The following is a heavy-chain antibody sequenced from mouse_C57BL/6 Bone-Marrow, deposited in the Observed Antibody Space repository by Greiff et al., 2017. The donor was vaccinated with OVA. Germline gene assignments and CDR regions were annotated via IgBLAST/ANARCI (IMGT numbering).Heavy chain of an antibody. CDR3: AIFHYDYDRRDAMDY. Sequence: QVQLQQPGAELVKPGASVKVSCKASGYTFTSYWMHWVKQRPGQGLEWIGRIHPSDSDTNYNQKFKGKATLTVDKSSSTAYMQLSSLTSEDSAVYYCAIFHYDYDRRDAMDYWGQGTSVTVSS. J-gene: IGHJ4*01. V-gene: IGHV1-74*01. CDR1: GYTFTSYW. D-gene: IGHD2-4*01. CDR2: IHPSDSDT.